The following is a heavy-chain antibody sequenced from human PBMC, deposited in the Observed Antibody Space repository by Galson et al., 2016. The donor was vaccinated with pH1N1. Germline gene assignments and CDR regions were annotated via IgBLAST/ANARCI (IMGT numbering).Heavy chain of an antibody. D-gene: IGHD2-21*01. CDR1: GYKFTTYW. CDR2: IYPDDSDT. J-gene: IGHJ5*02. V-gene: IGHV5-51*03. Sequence: QSGAEVKKPGESLKISCEVFGYKFTTYWIGWVRQMPGKGLAWMGIIYPDDSDTRYNPAFQGQVTISVDKSINTAYLQWNSLKASDTAIYYCARGLLSGFDPWGQGTLVIVSS. CDR3: ARGLLSGFDP.